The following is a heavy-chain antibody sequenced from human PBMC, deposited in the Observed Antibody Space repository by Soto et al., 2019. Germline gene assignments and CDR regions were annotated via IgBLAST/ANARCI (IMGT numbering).Heavy chain of an antibody. CDR2: ISYGGSNK. CDR1: GFTFSSYA. Sequence: QVQLVESGGGVVQPGRSLRLSCAASGFTFSSYAMHWVRQAPGKGLEWVAVISYGGSNKYYADSVKGRFTISRDNSKNTLYLQMNSLRAEDTAVYYCARGELLWFGELLYTHYYYGMDVWGQGTTVTVSS. D-gene: IGHD3-10*01. V-gene: IGHV3-30-3*01. CDR3: ARGELLWFGELLYTHYYYGMDV. J-gene: IGHJ6*02.